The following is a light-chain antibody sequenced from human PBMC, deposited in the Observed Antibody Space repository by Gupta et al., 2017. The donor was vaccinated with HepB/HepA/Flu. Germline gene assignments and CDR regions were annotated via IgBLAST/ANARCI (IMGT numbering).Light chain of an antibody. CDR3: QQYYSNPWT. Sequence: DIVLTQSPDSLAVSLGERATINCKSSQSVLYSSNNKNYLAWYQQKPGQPPKLLIDWASTRESGVPDRCSGSWSAAYFTLTISSLHAEYVAVYYCQQYYSNPWTFGQGTKVEIK. CDR2: WAS. V-gene: IGKV4-1*01. J-gene: IGKJ1*01. CDR1: QSVLYSSNNKNY.